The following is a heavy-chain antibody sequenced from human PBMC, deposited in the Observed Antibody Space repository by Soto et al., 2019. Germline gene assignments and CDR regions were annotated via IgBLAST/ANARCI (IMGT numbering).Heavy chain of an antibody. CDR1: GDTFICYG. J-gene: IGHJ6*01. CDR2: ISAYNGNT. V-gene: IGHV1-18*04. CDR3: ARGSITIFGVAAYGMDV. D-gene: IGHD3-3*01. Sequence: GSAKVSCNASGDTFICYGIGWVRQAPGQGLEWMGWISAYNGNTNYAQKLQGRVTMTTDTSTSTDYMELSSLRSDDTAVYHCARGSITIFGVAAYGMDVWGQGTTLPVSS.